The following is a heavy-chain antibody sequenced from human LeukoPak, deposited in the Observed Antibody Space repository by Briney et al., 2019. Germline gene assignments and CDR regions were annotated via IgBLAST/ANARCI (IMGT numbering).Heavy chain of an antibody. Sequence: PGGSLRLSCAASGFTFSTQIMSWVRQAPGKGLEWVSAIRGGGENTYYADSVKGRFTISRDNSKDTLSLQMNSLRAEDTAVYYCAKISWDGRGTFYWGQGTLVTVSS. D-gene: IGHD2-15*01. CDR3: AKISWDGRGTFY. J-gene: IGHJ4*02. V-gene: IGHV3-23*01. CDR2: IRGGGENT. CDR1: GFTFSTQI.